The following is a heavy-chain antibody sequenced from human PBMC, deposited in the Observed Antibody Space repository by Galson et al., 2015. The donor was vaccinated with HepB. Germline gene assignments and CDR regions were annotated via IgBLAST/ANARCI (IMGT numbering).Heavy chain of an antibody. CDR2: ISSGGTTI. Sequence: SLRLSCAASGFTFSDYYMSWIRQAPGKGLEWVSYISSGGTTIYYADSVKGRFTISRDNAKNSLYLQMNSLRTEDTAVYYCASGYQLLYRYFDYWGQGTLVTVSS. J-gene: IGHJ4*02. V-gene: IGHV3-11*01. D-gene: IGHD2-2*02. CDR1: GFTFSDYY. CDR3: ASGYQLLYRYFDY.